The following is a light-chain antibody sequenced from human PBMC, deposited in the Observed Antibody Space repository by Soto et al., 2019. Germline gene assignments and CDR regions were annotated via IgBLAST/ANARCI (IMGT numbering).Light chain of an antibody. CDR2: AAS. J-gene: IGKJ5*01. CDR1: QGISSY. CDR3: QQLNSYPIT. V-gene: IGKV1-9*01. Sequence: IQLTQSPSSLSASLGDRVTITCRASQGISSYLAWYQQKPGKAPKLLIYAASTLQSGVPSRFSGCGSGTDFTLTISSLQPEDFATYYCQQLNSYPITFGQGTRLEIK.